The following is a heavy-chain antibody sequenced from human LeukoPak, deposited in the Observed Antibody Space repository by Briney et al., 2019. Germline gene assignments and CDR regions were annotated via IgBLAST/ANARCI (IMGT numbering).Heavy chain of an antibody. V-gene: IGHV3-48*01. D-gene: IGHD1-1*01. Sequence: GGSLRLSCTASGFPFIEYSMNWVRQAPGKGLEWVSYIRIDSGNTKYADSVRGRFTISADKAKHSLYLQMNSVRFEHPGVYYCAREHNYPFDNWGQGTLACVAS. CDR3: AREHNYPFDN. CDR1: GFPFIEYS. J-gene: IGHJ4*02. CDR2: IRIDSGNT.